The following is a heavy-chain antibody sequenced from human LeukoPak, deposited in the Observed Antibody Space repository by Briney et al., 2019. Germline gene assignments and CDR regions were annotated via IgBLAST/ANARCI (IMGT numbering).Heavy chain of an antibody. V-gene: IGHV3-21*01. D-gene: IGHD3-10*01. Sequence: GGSLRLSCAASGFTFSTYEMNWVRQAPGKGLEWVSSISSTSSSYIYYADSVKGRFTVSRDNAKNSLYLQMNSLRAEDTAVYYCARGPPLYGYWGQGTLVTVSS. J-gene: IGHJ4*02. CDR2: ISSTSSSYI. CDR1: GFTFSTYE. CDR3: ARGPPLYGY.